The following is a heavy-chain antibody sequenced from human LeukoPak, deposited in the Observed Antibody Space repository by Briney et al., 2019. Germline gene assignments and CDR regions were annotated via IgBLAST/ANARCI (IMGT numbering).Heavy chain of an antibody. D-gene: IGHD6-13*01. CDR2: ISAYNGNT. V-gene: IGHV1-18*01. CDR1: GYTFTSYG. Sequence: ASVKVSCKASGYTFTSYGISWVRQAPGQGLEWMGRISAYNGNTNYAQKLQGRVTMTTDTSTSTAYMELRSLRSDDTAVYYCARDDSSSWLYYYYGMDVWGQGTTVTVSS. CDR3: ARDDSSSWLYYYYGMDV. J-gene: IGHJ6*02.